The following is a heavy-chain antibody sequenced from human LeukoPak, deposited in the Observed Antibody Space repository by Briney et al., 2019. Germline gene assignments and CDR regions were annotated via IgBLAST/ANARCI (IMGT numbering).Heavy chain of an antibody. J-gene: IGHJ4*02. CDR2: IDWDDDK. CDR1: GFSLSTSGMR. D-gene: IGHD3-22*01. Sequence: SGPALVKPTQTLTLTCTFSGFSLSTSGMRVSWIRQPPGKALEWLARIDWDDDKFYSTSLKTRLTISKDTSKNQVVLTMTNMDPVDTATYYCAREYYYDSSGYYHFDYWGQGTLVTVFS. V-gene: IGHV2-70*04. CDR3: AREYYYDSSGYYHFDY.